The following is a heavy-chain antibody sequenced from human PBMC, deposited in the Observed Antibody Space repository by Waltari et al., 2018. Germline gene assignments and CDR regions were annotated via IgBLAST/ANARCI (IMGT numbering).Heavy chain of an antibody. Sequence: QVQLVQSGAEVKKPGSSVTVSCKASGGTFSSYAISWVRQAPGQGLEWMGGIIPIFGTANYAQKFQGRVTITTDESTSTAYMELSSLRSEDTAVYYCARDLGPGGTMIIHRIAFDIWGQGTMVTVSS. D-gene: IGHD3-22*01. CDR3: ARDLGPGGTMIIHRIAFDI. V-gene: IGHV1-69*05. CDR1: GGTFSSYA. J-gene: IGHJ3*02. CDR2: IIPIFGTA.